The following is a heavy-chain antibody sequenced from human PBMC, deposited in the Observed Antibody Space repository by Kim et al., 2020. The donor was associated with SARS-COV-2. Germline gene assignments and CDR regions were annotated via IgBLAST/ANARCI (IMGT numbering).Heavy chain of an antibody. CDR3: ARPRFDGWLDY. J-gene: IGHJ4*02. CDR1: GGSFSGYY. D-gene: IGHD6-19*01. CDR2: INHSGST. Sequence: SETLSLTCAVYGGSFSGYYWSWIRQPPGKGLEWIGEINHSGSTNYNPSLKSRVTISVDTSKNQFSLKLSSVTAADTAVYYCARPRFDGWLDYWGQGTLVTVSS. V-gene: IGHV4-34*01.